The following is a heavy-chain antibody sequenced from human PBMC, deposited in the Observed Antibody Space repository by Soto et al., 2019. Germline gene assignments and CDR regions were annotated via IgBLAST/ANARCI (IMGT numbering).Heavy chain of an antibody. CDR1: GFTFSDHQ. CDR2: ISYSSSFI. CDR3: AKDISEYSRGFHY. Sequence: GGSLRLSCAASGFTFSDHQMAWIRQAPGKGLEWVSYISYSSSFIQYADSVKGRFTISRDNAKNSLYLQMNSLRDDDTAVYYCAKDISEYSRGFHYWGQGTLVTVSS. J-gene: IGHJ4*02. D-gene: IGHD3-22*01. V-gene: IGHV3-11*06.